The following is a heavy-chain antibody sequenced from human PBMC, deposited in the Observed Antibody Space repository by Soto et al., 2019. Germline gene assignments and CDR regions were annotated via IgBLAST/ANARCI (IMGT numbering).Heavy chain of an antibody. J-gene: IGHJ4*02. Sequence: PSETLSLTCAVSDYPISSGYYWGWIRQPPGKGLEWIGSFHHSGSTYYNPSLKSRVTISPDTSKNQFSLNLSSVTAADTAVYYCARAPYYYDSSGYYFGHFDCWGQGTLVTDS. V-gene: IGHV4-38-2*01. CDR2: FHHSGST. CDR1: DYPISSGYY. D-gene: IGHD3-22*01. CDR3: ARAPYYYDSSGYYFGHFDC.